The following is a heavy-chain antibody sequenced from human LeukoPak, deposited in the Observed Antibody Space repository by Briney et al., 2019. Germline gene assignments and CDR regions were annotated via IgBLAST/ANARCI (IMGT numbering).Heavy chain of an antibody. CDR2: ISGSGGST. D-gene: IGHD3-9*01. J-gene: IGHJ4*02. CDR1: GFTFSSYA. V-gene: IGHV3-23*01. Sequence: GGSLRLSCAASGFTFSSYAMSWVRQAPGKGLEWISAISGSGGSTYYADSVKGRFTISRDNSKNTLYLQMNSLRAEDTAVYYCAKDYDILTGYYWGSDYWGQGTLVTVSS. CDR3: AKDYDILTGYYWGSDY.